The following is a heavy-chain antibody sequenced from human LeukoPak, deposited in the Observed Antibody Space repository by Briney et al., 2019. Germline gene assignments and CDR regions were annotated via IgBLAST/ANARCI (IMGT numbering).Heavy chain of an antibody. D-gene: IGHD6-19*01. V-gene: IGHV3-23*01. CDR1: GFNLCSHA. J-gene: IGHJ5*02. Sequence: GSLRLFCAGPGFNLCSHALSWVRPAPGEGLEWGLAICGSGGSTYYADSVKGRFTISRDNSKNTLYLQMNSLRAEDTAVYYCAKSPAFSVAVAGNWFDPWGQGTLVTVSS. CDR2: ICGSGGST. CDR3: AKSPAFSVAVAGNWFDP.